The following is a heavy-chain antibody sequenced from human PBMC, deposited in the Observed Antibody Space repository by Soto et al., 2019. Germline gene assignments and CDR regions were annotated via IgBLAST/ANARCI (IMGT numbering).Heavy chain of an antibody. V-gene: IGHV4-34*01. D-gene: IGHD2-21*01. J-gene: IGHJ4*02. CDR2: INHSGST. CDR1: GGSFSGYY. Sequence: SETLSLTCAFYGGSFSGYYWSWIRQPPGKGLEWIGEINHSGSTNYNPSLKSRVTISVDTSKNQFSLKLSSVTAADTAVYYCARMTTYFGSFGYWGQGTLVTVSS. CDR3: ARMTTYFGSFGY.